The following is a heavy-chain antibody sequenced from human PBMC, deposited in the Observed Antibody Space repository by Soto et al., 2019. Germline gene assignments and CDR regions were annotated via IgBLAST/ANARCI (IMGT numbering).Heavy chain of an antibody. Sequence: GGSLRLSCAASGFTFSSYGMHWVRQAPGKGLEWVAVISYDGSNKYYADSVKGRFTISRDNSKNTLYLQMNSLRAEDTGVYYCARGDSILAYWGQGTLVTVSS. CDR1: GFTFSSYG. V-gene: IGHV3-30*03. D-gene: IGHD2-21*02. CDR3: ARGDSILAY. J-gene: IGHJ4*02. CDR2: ISYDGSNK.